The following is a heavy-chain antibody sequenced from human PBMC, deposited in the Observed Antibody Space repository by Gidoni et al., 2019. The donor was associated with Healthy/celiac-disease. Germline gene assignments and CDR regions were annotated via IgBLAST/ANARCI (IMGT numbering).Heavy chain of an antibody. CDR2: INAGNGNT. D-gene: IGHD3-22*01. CDR3: ARDLGYYDSSGLDY. CDR1: GYTFTSYA. V-gene: IGHV1-3*01. Sequence: QVQLVQSGAEVKKPGASVKVSCKASGYTFTSYAMHWVRQAPGQRLEWMGWINAGNGNTKYSQKFQGRVTITRDTSASTAYMELSSLRSEDTAVYYCARDLGYYDSSGLDYWGQGTLVTVSS. J-gene: IGHJ4*02.